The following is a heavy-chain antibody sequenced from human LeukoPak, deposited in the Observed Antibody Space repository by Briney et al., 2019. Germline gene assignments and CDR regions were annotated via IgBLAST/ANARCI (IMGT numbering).Heavy chain of an antibody. D-gene: IGHD3-22*01. CDR2: INPNIGGT. CDR1: VYTSTGYY. Sequence: ASVKVSCKPSVYTSTGYYMRWVRQAPGQGLEWMGWINPNIGGTKYVQKFQGRVTMTTDTFTSTAYMELRSLRSEDTAVYYCARDLTHRRNYDNSGYQIVPAFWGQGTLVSVSS. J-gene: IGHJ4*02. CDR3: ARDLTHRRNYDNSGYQIVPAF. V-gene: IGHV1-2*02.